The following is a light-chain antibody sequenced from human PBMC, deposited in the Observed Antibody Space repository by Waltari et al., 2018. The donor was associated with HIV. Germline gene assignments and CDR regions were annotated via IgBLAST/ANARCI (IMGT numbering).Light chain of an antibody. CDR3: QQYYSTPYT. J-gene: IGKJ2*01. CDR2: WAS. V-gene: IGKV4-1*01. Sequence: DIVITQSPDFLAVSLGERATIICKSSQSVLYSSNNKNYLAWYQQKPGQPPKLLIYWASTRESGVPDRFSGSGSGTDFTLTISSLQAEDVAVYYCQQYYSTPYTFGQGTKLEIK. CDR1: QSVLYSSNNKNY.